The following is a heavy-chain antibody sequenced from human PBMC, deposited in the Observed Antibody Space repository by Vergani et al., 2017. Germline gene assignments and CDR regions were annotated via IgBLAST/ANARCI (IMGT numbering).Heavy chain of an antibody. Sequence: EVQVVESGGGLVQPGGSLRLSCAASGFTFSTYDMHWVRQATGKGLEWVSAIGTAGDTYYPGSVKGRFTISRENAKNSLYLQMNGLRAGDTAVYYCAKVGRSEVAGTFGAFDIWGQGTMVTVSS. D-gene: IGHD6-19*01. V-gene: IGHV3-13*01. CDR3: AKVGRSEVAGTFGAFDI. CDR1: GFTFSTYD. CDR2: IGTAGDT. J-gene: IGHJ3*02.